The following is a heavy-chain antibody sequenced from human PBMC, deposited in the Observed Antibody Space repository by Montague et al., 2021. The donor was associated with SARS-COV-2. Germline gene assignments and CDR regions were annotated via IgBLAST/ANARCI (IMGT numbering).Heavy chain of an antibody. CDR2: INHSGST. D-gene: IGHD2-2*01. J-gene: IGHJ6*02. V-gene: IGHV4-34*01. Sequence: SQSLSLACAVYGGSFSGYYWGWIRQPPGKGLEWIGEINHSGSTNYNPSLKSRVTISVDTSKNQFSLKLSSVTAADTAAYYCTREGYQVLWSDYYYYGMDVWGQGTMVTVSS. CDR3: TREGYQVLWSDYYYYGMDV. CDR1: GGSFSGYY.